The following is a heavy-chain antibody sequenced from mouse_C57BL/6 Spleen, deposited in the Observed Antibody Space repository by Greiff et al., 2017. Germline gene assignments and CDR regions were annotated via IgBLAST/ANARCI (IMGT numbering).Heavy chain of an antibody. CDR2: IYPGNSDT. V-gene: IGHV1-5*01. J-gene: IGHJ2*01. D-gene: IGHD2-13*01. CDR1: GYTFTSYW. Sequence: VQLQQSGTVLARPGASVKMSCKTSGYTFTSYWMHWVKQRPGQGLEWIGAIYPGNSDTSYNQTFQGKAKLTAVTSASTAYIELSSLTNEDSAVYYCTRSDGDDYWGQGTTLTVSS. CDR3: TRSDGDDY.